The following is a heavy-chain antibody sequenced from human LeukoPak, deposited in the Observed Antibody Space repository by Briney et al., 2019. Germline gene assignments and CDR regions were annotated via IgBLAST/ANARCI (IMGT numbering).Heavy chain of an antibody. V-gene: IGHV3-74*01. Sequence: PGGSLRLSCIASGFSFSGHWMHWARQLPGKGLVWVSRISPTGSTTSYADSVKGRFTISRDNAKNSLYLQMNSLRAEDTALYYCASYGSGSAAAAAPPYYYGMDVWGQGTTVTVSS. D-gene: IGHD3-10*01. J-gene: IGHJ6*02. CDR2: ISPTGSTT. CDR3: ASYGSGSAAAAAPPYYYGMDV. CDR1: GFSFSGHW.